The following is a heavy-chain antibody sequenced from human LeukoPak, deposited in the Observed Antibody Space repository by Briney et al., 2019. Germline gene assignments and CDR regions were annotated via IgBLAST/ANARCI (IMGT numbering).Heavy chain of an antibody. D-gene: IGHD3-16*01. Sequence: PGGSLRLSCAASGFTFSRYGMHWVRQSPGKGLQWVAAIWYDGTNTYYEDSVKGRFTISRDKSKNMVYLEMNSLRADDTAVYYCARHYGPWGQGTLVTVSS. CDR3: ARHYGP. J-gene: IGHJ5*02. CDR2: IWYDGTNT. CDR1: GFTFSRYG. V-gene: IGHV3-33*01.